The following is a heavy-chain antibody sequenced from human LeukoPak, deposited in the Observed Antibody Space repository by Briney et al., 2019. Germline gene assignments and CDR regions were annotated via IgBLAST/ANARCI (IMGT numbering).Heavy chain of an antibody. CDR2: INHSGST. V-gene: IGHV4-34*01. CDR3: ARDRMWLPYCSGGSCYYYGMDV. D-gene: IGHD2-15*01. J-gene: IGHJ6*02. Sequence: SETLSLTCAVYGGSFSGYYWSWIRQPPGKGLEWIGEINHSGSTNYNPSLKSRVTISVDTSKNQFSLKLSSVTAADTAVYYCARDRMWLPYCSGGSCYYYGMDVWGQGTTVTVSS. CDR1: GGSFSGYY.